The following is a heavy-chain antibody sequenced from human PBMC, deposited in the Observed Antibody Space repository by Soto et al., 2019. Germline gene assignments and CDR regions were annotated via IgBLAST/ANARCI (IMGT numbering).Heavy chain of an antibody. CDR2: ISYDGSNK. D-gene: IGHD6-13*01. V-gene: IGHV3-30-3*01. Sequence: PGGSLRLSCAASGFTFSSYAMHWVRQAPGKGLEWVAVISYDGSNKYYADSVKGRFTISRDNSKNTLYLQMNSLRAEDTAVYYCARVTGSSSWYHYYGMDVWGQGTTVTV. J-gene: IGHJ6*02. CDR1: GFTFSSYA. CDR3: ARVTGSSSWYHYYGMDV.